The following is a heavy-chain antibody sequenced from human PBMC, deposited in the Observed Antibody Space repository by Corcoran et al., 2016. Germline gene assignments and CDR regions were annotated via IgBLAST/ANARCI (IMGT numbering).Heavy chain of an antibody. J-gene: IGHJ6*02. CDR2: FHHSGST. V-gene: IGHV4-38-2*02. D-gene: IGHD5-12*01. CDR3: ARQATIPYYGMDV. CDR1: SYSISSGYY. Sequence: QVQLQESGPGLVKPSETLSLTCTVSSYSISSGYYWGWIRQPPGKGLEWIGSFHHSGSTHYNPSLKSRVTISVDTSKNQFSLKLSSVTAADTAVYYCARQATIPYYGMDVWGQGTTVTVSS.